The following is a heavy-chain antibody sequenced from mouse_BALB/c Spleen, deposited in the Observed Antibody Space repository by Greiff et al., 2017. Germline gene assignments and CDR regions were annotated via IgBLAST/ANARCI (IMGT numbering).Heavy chain of an antibody. CDR3: ARDDGYYFYAMDY. J-gene: IGHJ4*01. V-gene: IGHV2-6-7*01. CDR1: GFSLTGYG. Sequence: QVQLQQSGPGLVAPSQSLSITCTVSGFSLTGYGVNWVRQPPGKGLEWLGMLWGDGSTDYNSALKSRLSISKDNSKSQVFLKMNSLQTDDTARYYCARDDGYYFYAMDYWGQGTSVTVSS. D-gene: IGHD2-3*01. CDR2: LWGDGST.